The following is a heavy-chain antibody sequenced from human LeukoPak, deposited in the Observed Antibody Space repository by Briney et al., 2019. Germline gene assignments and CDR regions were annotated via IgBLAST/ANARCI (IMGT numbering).Heavy chain of an antibody. Sequence: SETLSLTCTVSGASITSRYYYWGWIRQPPGKGLEWIGSIYDSGSTYYNASLKSRVTISVDTAKNQFSLMLNSVTAADTVLYYCARHYGPWGQGTLVTVSS. J-gene: IGHJ5*02. V-gene: IGHV4-39*01. CDR3: ARHYGP. D-gene: IGHD3-10*01. CDR1: GASITSRYYY. CDR2: IYDSGST.